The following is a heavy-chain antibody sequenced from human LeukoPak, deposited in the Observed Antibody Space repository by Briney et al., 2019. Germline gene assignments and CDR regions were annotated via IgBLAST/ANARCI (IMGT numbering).Heavy chain of an antibody. V-gene: IGHV4-38-2*02. CDR1: GYSISSGYF. Sequence: SETLSLTCTVSGYSISSGYFWGWIRQPPGKGLEWIGSIYHSGTTYYNPSLKSRVTISVDTSKNQFSLKLTSVTAADTAVYYCARGYSSSWYFNWFDPWGQGSLVTVSS. D-gene: IGHD6-13*01. J-gene: IGHJ5*02. CDR3: ARGYSSSWYFNWFDP. CDR2: IYHSGTT.